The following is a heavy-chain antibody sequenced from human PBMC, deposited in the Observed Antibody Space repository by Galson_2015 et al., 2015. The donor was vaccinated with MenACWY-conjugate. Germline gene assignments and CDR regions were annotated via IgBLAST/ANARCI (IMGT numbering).Heavy chain of an antibody. CDR1: GYSFTSHW. CDR2: IDPADSYI. Sequence: QSGAEVKKPGESLRISCRGSGYSFTSHWISWVRQMPGKGLEWVGKIDPADSYIKYSPSFQGHITISVDKSIGTAYLQWRSLKASDTAIYYCVRDSNSFDHSGFYLFDFWGQGSLVTV. CDR3: VRDSNSFDHSGFYLFDF. D-gene: IGHD3-3*01. J-gene: IGHJ4*02. V-gene: IGHV5-10-1*01.